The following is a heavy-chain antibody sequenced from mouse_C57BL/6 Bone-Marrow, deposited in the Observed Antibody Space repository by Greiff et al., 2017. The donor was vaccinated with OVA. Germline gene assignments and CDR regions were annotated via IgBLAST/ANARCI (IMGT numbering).Heavy chain of an antibody. CDR3: AREGLHYYAMDY. CDR2: ISYSGST. V-gene: IGHV3-1*01. J-gene: IGHJ4*01. D-gene: IGHD2-13*01. CDR1: GYSITSGYD. Sequence: EVMLVESGPGMVKPSQSLSLTCTVTGYSITSGYDWHWIRHFPGNKLEWMGYISYSGSTNYNPSLKSRISITHDTSKNHFFLKLNSVTTEDTATYYCAREGLHYYAMDYWGQGTSVTVSS.